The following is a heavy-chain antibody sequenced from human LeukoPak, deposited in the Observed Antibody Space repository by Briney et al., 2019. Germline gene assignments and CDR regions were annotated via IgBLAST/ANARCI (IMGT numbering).Heavy chain of an antibody. CDR1: GFTFSSYG. CDR2: ISGSGGST. CDR3: AKIGPVLLWFGELLSFDY. D-gene: IGHD3-10*01. V-gene: IGHV3-23*01. J-gene: IGHJ4*02. Sequence: GGSLRLSCAASGFTFSSYGMSWVRQAPGKGLEWVSAISGSGGSTYYADSVKGRFTISRDNSKNTLYLQMNSLRAEDTAVYYCAKIGPVLLWFGELLSFDYWGQGTLVTVSS.